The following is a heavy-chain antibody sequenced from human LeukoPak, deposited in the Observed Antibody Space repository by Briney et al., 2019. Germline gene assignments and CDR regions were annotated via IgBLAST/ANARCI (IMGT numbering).Heavy chain of an antibody. D-gene: IGHD3-22*01. Sequence: GASVKVSCKASGGTFSSYAISWVRQAPGQGLEWMGGIIPIFGTANYAQKFQGRVTITADESTSTAYMELSSLRSEDTAVYYCAREWVARYYYDSSGGAFDIWGQGTMVTVSS. CDR2: IIPIFGTA. V-gene: IGHV1-69*13. CDR3: AREWVARYYYDSSGGAFDI. CDR1: GGTFSSYA. J-gene: IGHJ3*02.